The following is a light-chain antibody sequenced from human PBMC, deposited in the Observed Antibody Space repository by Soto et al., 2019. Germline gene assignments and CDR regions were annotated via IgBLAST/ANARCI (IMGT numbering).Light chain of an antibody. CDR1: TSNIGSNY. V-gene: IGLV1-47*01. CDR2: GNN. J-gene: IGLJ1*01. CDR3: ATWDDSLNGFDV. Sequence: QSVLTQPPSASGTPGQGVTISCSGSTSNIGSNYVYWYQQLPGTAPKLLIYGNNQRPSGVPDRFSGSKPGTSASLAISGFRSDDEADYFCATWDDSLNGFDVFGTGTKVTVL.